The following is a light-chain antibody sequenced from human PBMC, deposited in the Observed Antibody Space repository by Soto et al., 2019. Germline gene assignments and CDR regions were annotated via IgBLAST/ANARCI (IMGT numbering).Light chain of an antibody. CDR2: GVS. Sequence: EIVLTQSPGTLSLSPGERATLSCRASQSVSSSYLAWYQQKPGQAPRLLIYGVSSRATGIPDRFSGSGSGTDFILTISRLYPLLFAVYCCLHCVNRPPITFGQGTRLEIK. CDR3: LHCVNRPPIT. V-gene: IGKV3-20*01. CDR1: QSVSSSY. J-gene: IGKJ5*01.